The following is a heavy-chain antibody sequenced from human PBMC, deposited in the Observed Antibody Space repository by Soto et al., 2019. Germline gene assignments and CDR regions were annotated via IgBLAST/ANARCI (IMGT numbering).Heavy chain of an antibody. CDR2: IVPMFGTP. Sequence: QQTPGQGLEWMGGIVPMFGTPTYAEKFKGRLAISATRSTGTAYMELTSLRSEDTAVFYCASNGTYDSSLSQYTGMDVCGQWTAVTVS. CDR3: ASNGTYDSSLSQYTGMDV. J-gene: IGHJ6*02. V-gene: IGHV1-69*06. D-gene: IGHD3-22*01.